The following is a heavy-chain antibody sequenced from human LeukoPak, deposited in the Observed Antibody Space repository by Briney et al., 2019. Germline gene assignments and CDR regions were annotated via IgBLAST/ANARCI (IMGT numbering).Heavy chain of an antibody. CDR3: ARGYRYYDSSGYLDY. Sequence: ASVKVSCKASGGTFSSYAISWVRQAPGEELEWTGGIIPIFGTANYAQKFQGRVTITADESTSTAYMELSSLRSEDTAVYYCARGYRYYDSSGYLDYWGQGTLVTVSS. J-gene: IGHJ4*02. CDR1: GGTFSSYA. V-gene: IGHV1-69*13. D-gene: IGHD3-22*01. CDR2: IIPIFGTA.